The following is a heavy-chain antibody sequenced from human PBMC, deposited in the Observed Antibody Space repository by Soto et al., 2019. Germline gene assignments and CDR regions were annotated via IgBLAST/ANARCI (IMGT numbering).Heavy chain of an antibody. CDR3: ARHLGFRRSSGWYYFDY. CDR2: IYPGDPDT. Sequence: PGESLKISCKGSGYSFTSYWIGWVRQMPGKGLEWMGIIYPGDPDTRYSPSFQGQVTISADKSISTAYLQWSSLKASDTAMYYCARHLGFRRSSGWYYFDYWGQGTLVTVSS. V-gene: IGHV5-51*01. CDR1: GYSFTSYW. D-gene: IGHD6-19*01. J-gene: IGHJ4*02.